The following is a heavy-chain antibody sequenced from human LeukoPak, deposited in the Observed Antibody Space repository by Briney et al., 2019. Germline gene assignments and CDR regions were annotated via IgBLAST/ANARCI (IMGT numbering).Heavy chain of an antibody. CDR2: ISYDGSNE. CDR3: ARDAQTDAFDI. J-gene: IGHJ3*02. Sequence: GGSLRLSCAASGFTFSSYAMHWVRQAPGKGLEWVAVISYDGSNEYYADSVKGRFTISRDNSKNTLYLQMNSLRAEDTAVYYCARDAQTDAFDIWGQGTMVTVSS. V-gene: IGHV3-30-3*01. CDR1: GFTFSSYA.